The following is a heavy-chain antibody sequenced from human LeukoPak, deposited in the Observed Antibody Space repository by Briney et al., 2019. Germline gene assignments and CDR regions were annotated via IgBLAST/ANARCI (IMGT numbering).Heavy chain of an antibody. Sequence: GSSVKISCKASGGTFSSYTISWVRQAPGQGLEWMGRIIPILGIANYAQKFQGRVTITADKSTSTAYMELSSLRSEDTAVYYCASAPYYDSSGYYSPLDYWGQGTRSPSPQ. V-gene: IGHV1-69*02. CDR3: ASAPYYDSSGYYSPLDY. J-gene: IGHJ4*02. CDR2: IIPILGIA. D-gene: IGHD3-22*01. CDR1: GGTFSSYT.